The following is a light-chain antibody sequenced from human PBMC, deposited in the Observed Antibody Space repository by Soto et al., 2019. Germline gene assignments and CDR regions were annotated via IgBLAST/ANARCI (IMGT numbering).Light chain of an antibody. J-gene: IGLJ3*02. Sequence: QSALTQPASVSGSPGQSITISCTGTSSDVGGYNYVSWYQQHPGKAPKLMIYEVNNRPSGVSNRFSGSKSGNTASLTISGLQAEDEADYYCNSYTSSSTLVFGGGTKVTVL. CDR1: SSDVGGYNY. CDR2: EVN. V-gene: IGLV2-14*01. CDR3: NSYTSSSTLV.